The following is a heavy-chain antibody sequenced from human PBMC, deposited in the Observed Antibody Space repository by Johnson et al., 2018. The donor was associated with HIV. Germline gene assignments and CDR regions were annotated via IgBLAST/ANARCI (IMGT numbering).Heavy chain of an antibody. D-gene: IGHD3-16*01. J-gene: IGHJ3*02. V-gene: IGHV3-30*04. CDR3: ARGPGRQEGTRWGDAVDI. Sequence: QVQLVESGGGVVQPGRSLRLSCAASGFTFSSYAMHWVRQAPGKGLEWVAVISYDGSNKYYADSVKGRFTISRDNSKNTLYLQMNSLRAEDTAVYYCARGPGRQEGTRWGDAVDIWGQGTLVTVSS. CDR2: ISYDGSNK. CDR1: GFTFSSYA.